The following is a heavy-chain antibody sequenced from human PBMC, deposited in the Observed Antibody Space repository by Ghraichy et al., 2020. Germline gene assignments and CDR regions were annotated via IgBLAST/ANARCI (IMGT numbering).Heavy chain of an antibody. CDR3: AGWGIAVAGTLRGDDY. J-gene: IGHJ4*02. D-gene: IGHD6-19*01. CDR2: IYYSGST. V-gene: IGHV4-39*01. CDR1: GGSISSSSYY. Sequence: GSLRLSCTVSGGSISSSSYYWGWIRQPPGKGLEWIGSIYYSGSTYYNPSLKSRVTISVDTSKNQFSLKLSSVTAADTAVYYCAGWGIAVAGTLRGDDYWGQGTLVTVSS.